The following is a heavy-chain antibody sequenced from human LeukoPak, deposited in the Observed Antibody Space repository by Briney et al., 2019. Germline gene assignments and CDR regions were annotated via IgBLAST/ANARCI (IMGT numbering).Heavy chain of an antibody. J-gene: IGHJ4*02. Sequence: GGSLRLSCAASGFTFSDYYMSWIRQAPGKGLEWVSYISSSGSTIYYADSVKGRFTISRDNAKNSLYLQMNSLRAEDTALYYCAKDTRGIVGATFDYWGQGTLVTVSS. CDR3: AKDTRGIVGATFDY. D-gene: IGHD1-26*01. V-gene: IGHV3-11*01. CDR2: ISSSGSTI. CDR1: GFTFSDYY.